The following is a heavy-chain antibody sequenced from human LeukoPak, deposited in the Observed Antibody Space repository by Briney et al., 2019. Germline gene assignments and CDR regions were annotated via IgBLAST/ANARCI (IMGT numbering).Heavy chain of an antibody. CDR3: GTHAGRTGSDD. D-gene: IGHD3/OR15-3a*01. Sequence: HPGGSLRLSCAASGFTFSSYWMSWVRQAPGKGLEWVSYISGSGNDISYADSVKGRFTISRDNAKGSLYLQMNSLRAADTAVYYCGTHAGRTGSDDWGQGTLVTVSS. CDR1: GFTFSSYW. CDR2: ISGSGNDI. V-gene: IGHV3-48*04. J-gene: IGHJ4*02.